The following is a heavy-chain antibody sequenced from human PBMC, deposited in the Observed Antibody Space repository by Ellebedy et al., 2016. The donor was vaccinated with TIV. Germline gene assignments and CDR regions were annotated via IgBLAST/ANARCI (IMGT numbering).Heavy chain of an antibody. CDR2: ISYDGSSK. V-gene: IGHV3-30*04. Sequence: GESLKISCAASGFTFSSYAMHWVRQAPGKGLEWVAVISYDGSSKFYADSVKGRFTVSSDKSKNMLYLQMNSLRVEDTAVYYCAKVNWFGESRKTGDYWGQGTLVTVSS. D-gene: IGHD3-10*01. J-gene: IGHJ4*02. CDR3: AKVNWFGESRKTGDY. CDR1: GFTFSSYA.